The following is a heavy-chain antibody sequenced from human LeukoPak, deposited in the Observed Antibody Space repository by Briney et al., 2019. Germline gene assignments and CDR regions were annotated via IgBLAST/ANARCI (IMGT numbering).Heavy chain of an antibody. CDR2: IKRDGSEK. Sequence: GGSLRLSCAASGFTFSSYWMTWVRQAPGKGLEWVANIKRDGSEKYYVDSVKGRCTISRDNAKNSLYLQMNSLRAEDTAVYYCATALPYSGYDPYFDYWGQGTLVSVSS. CDR1: GFTFSSYW. J-gene: IGHJ4*02. CDR3: ATALPYSGYDPYFDY. D-gene: IGHD5-12*01. V-gene: IGHV3-7*01.